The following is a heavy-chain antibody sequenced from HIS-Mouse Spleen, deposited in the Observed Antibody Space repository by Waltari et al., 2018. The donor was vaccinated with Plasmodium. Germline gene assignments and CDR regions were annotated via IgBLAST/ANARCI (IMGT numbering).Heavy chain of an antibody. D-gene: IGHD6-13*01. CDR1: VGSIISGGYS. J-gene: IGHJ4*02. Sequence: QVQLQESGPGLVTPSQTLSLTCTVSVGSIISGGYSWSWIRQHPGKGLEWIGYIYYSGSTYYNPSLKSRVTISVDTSKNQFSLKLSSVTAADTAVYYCARSIAATVTFYFDYWGQGTLVTVSS. CDR3: ARSIAATVTFYFDY. CDR2: IYYSGST. V-gene: IGHV4-31*03.